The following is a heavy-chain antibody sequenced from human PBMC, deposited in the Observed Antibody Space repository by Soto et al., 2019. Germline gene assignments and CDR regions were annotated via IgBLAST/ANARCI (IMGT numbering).Heavy chain of an antibody. J-gene: IGHJ4*02. CDR1: GFTVSSNY. CDR2: IYSGGST. CDR3: ARIYSSGWYVTDY. D-gene: IGHD6-19*01. Sequence: GGSLRLSCAASGFTVSSNYMSWVRQAPGKGLEWVSVIYSGGSTYYADSVKGRFTISRDNSKNTLYLQMNSLRAEDTAVYYCARIYSSGWYVTDYWGQGTLVTVSS. V-gene: IGHV3-53*01.